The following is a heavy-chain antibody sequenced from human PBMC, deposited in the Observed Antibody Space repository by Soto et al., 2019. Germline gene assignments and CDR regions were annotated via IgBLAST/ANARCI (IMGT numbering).Heavy chain of an antibody. CDR3: ARAMRGSYLRYFDY. V-gene: IGHV4-59*01. CDR1: GGSISSYY. Sequence: QVQLQESGPGLVKPSETLSLTCTVSGGSISSYYWSWIRQPPGKGLEWIGYIYYSGSTNYNPSLKSRVNISVDTSKNQFSLKLSSVTAADTAVYYCARAMRGSYLRYFDYWGQGTLVTVSS. CDR2: IYYSGST. J-gene: IGHJ4*02. D-gene: IGHD1-26*01.